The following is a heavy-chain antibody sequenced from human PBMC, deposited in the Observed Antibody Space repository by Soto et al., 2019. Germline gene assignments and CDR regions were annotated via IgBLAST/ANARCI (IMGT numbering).Heavy chain of an antibody. V-gene: IGHV1-18*01. J-gene: IGHJ6*03. D-gene: IGHD1-26*01. CDR2: ISAYNGNT. CDR1: GYTFTSYG. Sequence: ASVKVSCKASGYTFTSYGISWVRQAPGQGLEWMGWISAYNGNTNYAQKLQGRVTMTTDTSTSTAYMELRSLRSDDTAVYYCARATRATNNYYCYYMDVWGKGTTVTVSS. CDR3: ARATRATNNYYCYYMDV.